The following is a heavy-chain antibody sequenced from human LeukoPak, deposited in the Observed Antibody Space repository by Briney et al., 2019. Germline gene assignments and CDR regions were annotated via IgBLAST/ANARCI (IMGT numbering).Heavy chain of an antibody. V-gene: IGHV3-7*01. D-gene: IGHD3-22*01. CDR1: GFTFSSYW. J-gene: IGHJ3*02. CDR3: ARDDTTYDSSGYSVPPSGWGAFDI. Sequence: GGSLRLSCAASGFTFSSYWMSWVRQAPGKGLEWVANIKQDGSEKYYVDSVKGRFTISRDNAKNSLYLQMNSLRAEDTAVYYCARDDTTYDSSGYSVPPSGWGAFDIWGQGTMVTVSS. CDR2: IKQDGSEK.